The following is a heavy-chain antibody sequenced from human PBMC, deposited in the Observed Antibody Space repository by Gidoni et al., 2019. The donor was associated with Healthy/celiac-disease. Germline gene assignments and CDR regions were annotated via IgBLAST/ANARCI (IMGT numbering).Heavy chain of an antibody. CDR3: AREDDILTGYSPFDY. V-gene: IGHV3-33*01. D-gene: IGHD3-9*01. J-gene: IGHJ4*02. CDR1: GFTFSRYG. CDR2: IWYDGSNK. Sequence: QVQLVESGGGVVQPGRSLRLSCAASGFTFSRYGMHWVRQAPGKGLEWVAVIWYDGSNKYYADSVKGRFTISRDNSKNTLYLQMNSLRAEDTAVYYCAREDDILTGYSPFDYWGQGTLVTVSS.